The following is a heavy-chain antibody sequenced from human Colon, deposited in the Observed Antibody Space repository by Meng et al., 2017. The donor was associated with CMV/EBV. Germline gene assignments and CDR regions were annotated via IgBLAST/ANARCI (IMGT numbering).Heavy chain of an antibody. CDR3: ARATKPNCWEVLEY. J-gene: IGHJ4*02. V-gene: IGHV4-34*12. CDR1: NGSFSGYF. Sequence: VQRQHWGAGLLKPSVTLSLTCGVYNGSFSGYFWTWIRQPPGKGLEWIGEIFRDGSTKYNPSLQSRVTMSVDTSKNHFSLNLRSVTTADTAVYFCARATKPNCWEVLEYWGQGTLVTVSS. CDR2: IFRDGST. D-gene: IGHD2-2*01.